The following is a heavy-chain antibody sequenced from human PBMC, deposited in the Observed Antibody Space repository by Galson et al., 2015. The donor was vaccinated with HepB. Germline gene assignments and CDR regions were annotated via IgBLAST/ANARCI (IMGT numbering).Heavy chain of an antibody. J-gene: IGHJ6*02. D-gene: IGHD3-3*01. CDR3: ATLRSDFWSGYNHSYYAMDV. Sequence: SLRLSCAASGFTFSSYWMHWVRQAPGKGLVWVSRINRDGSSTTYADSVKGRFTISRDNAKNTLCLQMDSLRAEDTAVYYCATLRSDFWSGYNHSYYAMDVWGQGTTVIVS. CDR1: GFTFSSYW. CDR2: INRDGSST. V-gene: IGHV3-74*03.